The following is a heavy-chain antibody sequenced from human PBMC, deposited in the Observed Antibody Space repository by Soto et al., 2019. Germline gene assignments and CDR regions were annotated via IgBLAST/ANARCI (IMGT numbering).Heavy chain of an antibody. Sequence: GESLKISCKGSGYSFTSYWIGWVRQMPGKGLEWVGIIYPGDSDTRYSPSFQGQVTISADKSISTAYLQWSSLKASGTAMYYCARHRYCSSTSCYMAGYYGMDVWGQGTTVTVSS. CDR1: GYSFTSYW. CDR2: IYPGDSDT. D-gene: IGHD2-2*02. J-gene: IGHJ6*02. CDR3: ARHRYCSSTSCYMAGYYGMDV. V-gene: IGHV5-51*01.